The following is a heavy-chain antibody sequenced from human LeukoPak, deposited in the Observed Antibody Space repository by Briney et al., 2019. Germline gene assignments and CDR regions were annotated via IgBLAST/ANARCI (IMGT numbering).Heavy chain of an antibody. CDR2: IYYSGST. Sequence: SQTLSLTCTVSGGSISSGVYYWSWIRQHPGKGLEWIGYIYYSGSTYYNPSLKSRVTISVDTSKNQFSLKLSSVTAADTAVYYCARSEGHYYGSGSYLNFDYWGQGTLVTVSS. CDR1: GGSISSGVYY. V-gene: IGHV4-31*03. D-gene: IGHD3-10*01. J-gene: IGHJ4*02. CDR3: ARSEGHYYGSGSYLNFDY.